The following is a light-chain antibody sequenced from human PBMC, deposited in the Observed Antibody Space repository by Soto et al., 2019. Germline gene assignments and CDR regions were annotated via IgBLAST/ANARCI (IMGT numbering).Light chain of an antibody. J-gene: IGKJ4*01. CDR2: GAS. V-gene: IGKV3-20*01. CDR3: QQYGDSPPT. Sequence: EIVLTQSPGTLSLSPGERAALSCRASQSVSSSTSLAWYQQKTGQAPRLLIYGASSRAVGVPDRFSGSGSGTDFTLTISRLEPEDFAVYYCQQYGDSPPTFGGGTKVE. CDR1: QSVSSSTS.